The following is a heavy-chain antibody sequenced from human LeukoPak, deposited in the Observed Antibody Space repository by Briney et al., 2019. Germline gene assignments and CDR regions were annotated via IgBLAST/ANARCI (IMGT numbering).Heavy chain of an antibody. CDR3: ARDLDGGWYDFDY. CDR2: TYYRRSKWYN. CDR1: GDSVSSNRAA. D-gene: IGHD6-19*01. J-gene: IGHJ4*02. Sequence: SQSLSLTCAISGDSVSSNRAAWSWIRHSPSRGLEWLGRTYYRRSKWYNEYALSVKSRIIINPDTSKKQFSLQLNSVSPEDTAVYYCARDLDGGWYDFDYWGQGTLVTVSS. V-gene: IGHV6-1*01.